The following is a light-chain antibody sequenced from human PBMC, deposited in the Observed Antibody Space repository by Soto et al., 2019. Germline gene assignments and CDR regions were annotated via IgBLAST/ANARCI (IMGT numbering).Light chain of an antibody. Sequence: QSALTQPASVSGSPGQSITISCTGTSSDVGSYNLVSWYQQHPGKAPKLMIYEVSKRPSGVSNRFSGSKSGNTASLTISGLQAEVEADYYCSSYAGSSTLTVFGGGTKLTVL. CDR3: SSYAGSSTLTV. V-gene: IGLV2-23*02. J-gene: IGLJ2*01. CDR1: SSDVGSYNL. CDR2: EVS.